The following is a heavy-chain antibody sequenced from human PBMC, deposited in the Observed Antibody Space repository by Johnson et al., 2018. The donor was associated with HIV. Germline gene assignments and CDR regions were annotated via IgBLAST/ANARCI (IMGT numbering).Heavy chain of an antibody. V-gene: IGHV3-43D*03. Sequence: VQLVESGGGVVQPGKSLRLSCVASGFTFSSYGMHWVRQAPGKGLEWVSLISWDGGSTYYADSVKGRFTISRDNSKNSLYLQMNSLRAEDTALYYCAKAGPGEYSSSLDAFDIWGQGTMVTVSS. CDR1: GFTFSSYG. D-gene: IGHD6-6*01. CDR3: AKAGPGEYSSSLDAFDI. J-gene: IGHJ3*02. CDR2: ISWDGGST.